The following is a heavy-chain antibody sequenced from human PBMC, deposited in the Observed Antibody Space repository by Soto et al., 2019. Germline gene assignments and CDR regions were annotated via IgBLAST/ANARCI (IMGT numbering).Heavy chain of an antibody. D-gene: IGHD3-10*01. CDR2: IYYSGST. CDR3: ARLGGFGEFYYYYGMDV. CDR1: GGSISSGGYY. Sequence: PSETLSLTCTVSGGSISSGGYYWSWIRQHPGKGLEWIGYIYYSGSTYYNPSLKSRVTISVDTSKNQFSLKLSSVTAADTAVYYCARLGGFGEFYYYYGMDVWGQGTTVTVSS. J-gene: IGHJ6*02. V-gene: IGHV4-31*03.